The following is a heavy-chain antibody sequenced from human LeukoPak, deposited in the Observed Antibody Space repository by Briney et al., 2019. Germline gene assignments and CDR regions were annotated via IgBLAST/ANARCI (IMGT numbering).Heavy chain of an antibody. D-gene: IGHD1-26*01. V-gene: IGHV4-59*01. J-gene: IGHJ4*02. CDR2: IYYSGST. Sequence: SETLSLTCTVSGGSISSYYWSWIRQPPGKGLEWIGYIYYSGSTNYNPSLKSRVTISVDTSKNQFSLKLNSVTAADTAVYYCARDSGSYGVFDYWGQGTLVTVSS. CDR1: GGSISSYY. CDR3: ARDSGSYGVFDY.